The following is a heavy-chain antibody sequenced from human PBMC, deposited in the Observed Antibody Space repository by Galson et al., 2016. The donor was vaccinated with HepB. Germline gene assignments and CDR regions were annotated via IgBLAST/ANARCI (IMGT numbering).Heavy chain of an antibody. D-gene: IGHD3-16*01. CDR1: GFTVSRSY. V-gene: IGHV3-66*01. CDR3: ARDHRGDIEYYHGMDV. CDR2: IYSDGST. Sequence: SLRLSCAASGFTVSRSYISWVRQAPGEGLEWVSVIYSDGSTYYADSVKGRFTISRDNSRNTVYLQMNSLRVEDTAVYYCARDHRGDIEYYHGMDVRGQGTAVTVSS. J-gene: IGHJ6*02.